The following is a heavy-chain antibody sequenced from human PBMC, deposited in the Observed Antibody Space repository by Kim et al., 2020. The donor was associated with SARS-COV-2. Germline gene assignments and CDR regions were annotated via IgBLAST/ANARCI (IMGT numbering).Heavy chain of an antibody. Sequence: GGSLRLSCAASGFTFSSYAMHWVRQAPGKGLEWVAVISYDGSNKYYADSVKGRFTISRDNSKNTLYLQMNSLRAEDTAVYYCARAESSGWDTEDYFDYWGQGTLVTVSS. CDR3: ARAESSGWDTEDYFDY. CDR1: GFTFSSYA. J-gene: IGHJ4*02. D-gene: IGHD6-19*01. CDR2: ISYDGSNK. V-gene: IGHV3-30*04.